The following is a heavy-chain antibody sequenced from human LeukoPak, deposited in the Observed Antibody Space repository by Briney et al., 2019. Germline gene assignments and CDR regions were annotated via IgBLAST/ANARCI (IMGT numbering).Heavy chain of an antibody. CDR1: GGSISSYY. CDR2: IYYSGST. V-gene: IGHV4-59*01. D-gene: IGHD1-14*01. CDR3: ARDEGTGGWFDP. Sequence: SETLSLTCTVSGGSISSYYWSWIRQPPGKGLGWIGYIYYSGSTNYNPSLKSRVTISVDTSKNQFSLKLSSVTAADTAVYYCARDEGTGGWFDPWGQGTLVTVSS. J-gene: IGHJ5*02.